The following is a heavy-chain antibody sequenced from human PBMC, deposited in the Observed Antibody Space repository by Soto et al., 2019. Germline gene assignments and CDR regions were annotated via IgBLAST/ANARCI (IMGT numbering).Heavy chain of an antibody. D-gene: IGHD3-9*01. CDR1: GGSISSYY. CDR2: IYYSGST. J-gene: IGHJ4*02. V-gene: IGHV4-59*01. Sequence: PSETLSLTCTVSGGSISSYYWSWIRQPPGKGLEWIGYIYYSGSTNYNPSLKSRVTISVDTSKNQFSLKLSSVTAADTAVYYCASFGYYDILTGYYNYYFDYWGQGTLVTVSS. CDR3: ASFGYYDILTGYYNYYFDY.